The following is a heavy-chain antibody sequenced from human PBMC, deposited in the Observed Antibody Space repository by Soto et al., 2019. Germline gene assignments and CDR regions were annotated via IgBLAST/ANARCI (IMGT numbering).Heavy chain of an antibody. V-gene: IGHV1-69*13. D-gene: IGHD6-19*01. J-gene: IGHJ4*02. CDR3: AREIAVAGNGLYYFDY. CDR2: IIPIFGTA. Sequence: SVKVSCKASGGTFSSYAISWVRQAPGQGLEWMGGIIPIFGTANYAQKFQGRVTITADESTSTAYMELSSLRSEDTAVYYSAREIAVAGNGLYYFDYWGQGTLVTVS. CDR1: GGTFSSYA.